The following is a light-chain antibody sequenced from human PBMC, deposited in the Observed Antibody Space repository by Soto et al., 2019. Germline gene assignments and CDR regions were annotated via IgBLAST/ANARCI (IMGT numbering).Light chain of an antibody. CDR2: AVS. CDR1: SSDVGGYNY. CDR3: SSYTSSTSVA. V-gene: IGLV2-14*01. J-gene: IGLJ2*01. Sequence: QSALTQPASVSGSPGQWITISCTGTSSDVGGYNYVSWYQQHPGKAPKLIIYAVSNRPSGVSHRFSGSKSGNTASLAISGLQAEDEAEYYCSSYTSSTSVAFGGGTKLTVL.